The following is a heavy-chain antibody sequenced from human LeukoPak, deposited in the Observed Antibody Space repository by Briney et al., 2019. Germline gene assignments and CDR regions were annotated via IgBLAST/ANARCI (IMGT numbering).Heavy chain of an antibody. CDR3: ASSYDSSGYTYFDY. Sequence: GASVKVSCKASGGTFSSYAISWVRQAPGQGLEWMGRIIPIFGTANYAQKFQGRVTITTDESTSTAYMELSSLRSEDTDVYYCASSYDSSGYTYFDYWGQGTLVTVSS. CDR2: IIPIFGTA. V-gene: IGHV1-69*05. J-gene: IGHJ4*02. CDR1: GGTFSSYA. D-gene: IGHD3-22*01.